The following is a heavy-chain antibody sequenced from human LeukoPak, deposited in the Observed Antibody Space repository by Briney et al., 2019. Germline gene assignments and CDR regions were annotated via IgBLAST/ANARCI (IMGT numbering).Heavy chain of an antibody. Sequence: PGGSLRLSCAASGFTFSNYAMTWVRQAPGKGLEWVSGIRGSGGSTYYADSVKGRFTISRDNSKNALYLQMNSLRAEDTAVYYCASPRDGYNPFDYWGQGTLVTVSS. CDR1: GFTFSNYA. CDR2: IRGSGGST. D-gene: IGHD5-24*01. J-gene: IGHJ4*02. V-gene: IGHV3-23*01. CDR3: ASPRDGYNPFDY.